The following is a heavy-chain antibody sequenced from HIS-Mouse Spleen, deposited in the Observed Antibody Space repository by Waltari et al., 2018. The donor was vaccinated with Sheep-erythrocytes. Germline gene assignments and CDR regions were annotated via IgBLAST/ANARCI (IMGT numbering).Heavy chain of an antibody. J-gene: IGHJ3*02. CDR3: ARGRIAAAVYAFDI. D-gene: IGHD6-13*01. Sequence: QGLEWMGWINPNSGGTNYAQKFQGRVTMTRDTSISTAYMELSRLRSDDTAVYYCARGRIAAAVYAFDIWGQGTMVTVSS. CDR2: INPNSGGT. V-gene: IGHV1-2*02.